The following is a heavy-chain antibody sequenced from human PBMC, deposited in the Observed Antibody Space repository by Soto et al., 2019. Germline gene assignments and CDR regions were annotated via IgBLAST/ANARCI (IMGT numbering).Heavy chain of an antibody. J-gene: IGHJ3*01. D-gene: IGHD3-10*01. Sequence: EVQLVESGGGSVQPGGSLRLSCSASGFTFSNYAMLWVRQAPGKGLEYVSAINFNGRSTYYPDPVKGRFTISRDNSRDTLYLQMNSLRADDTAMYYCVKAAGATDISVVTFHVWGQGTMVTVSS. CDR3: VKAAGATDISVVTFHV. CDR1: GFTFSNYA. V-gene: IGHV3-64D*08. CDR2: INFNGRST.